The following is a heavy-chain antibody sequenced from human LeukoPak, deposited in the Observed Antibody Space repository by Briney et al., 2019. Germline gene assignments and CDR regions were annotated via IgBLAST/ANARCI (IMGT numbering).Heavy chain of an antibody. CDR2: ISWDGSST. V-gene: IGHV3-43*01. Sequence: GRSLRLSCAASGFTFDDYTMHWVRQVPGKGLEWVSFISWDGSSTYYVDSVKGRFIISRDNRKNSLYLQMNSLRTEDTALYYCVKDRSTSGVSEFDCWGQGTLVTVSS. J-gene: IGHJ4*02. CDR1: GFTFDDYT. CDR3: VKDRSTSGVSEFDC. D-gene: IGHD1-1*01.